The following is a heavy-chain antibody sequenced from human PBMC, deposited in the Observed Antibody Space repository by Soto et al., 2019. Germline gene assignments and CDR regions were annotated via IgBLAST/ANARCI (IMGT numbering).Heavy chain of an antibody. V-gene: IGHV5-51*01. CDR1: GYSFTSYW. CDR2: IYPGDSDT. D-gene: IGHD6-13*01. Sequence: GESLKISCKGSGYSFTSYWIGWVRQMPGKGLEWMGIIYPGDSDTRYSPSFQGQVTISADKSISTAYLQWSSLKASDTAMYYCAKAGIAAEDCYYGMDVWGQGTTVTVSS. CDR3: AKAGIAAEDCYYGMDV. J-gene: IGHJ6*02.